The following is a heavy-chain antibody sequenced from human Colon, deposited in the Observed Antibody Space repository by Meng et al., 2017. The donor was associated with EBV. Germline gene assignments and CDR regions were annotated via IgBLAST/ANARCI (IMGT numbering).Heavy chain of an antibody. CDR2: KNHTGGT. CDR3: ARGSYYIWAT. J-gene: IGHJ5*02. V-gene: IGHV4-4*02. CDR1: GGCISVGNDYW. D-gene: IGHD3-10*01. Sequence: RASGPGVVVATVTAYLSFVGSGGCISVGNDYWWRWGRAPRREVLEYSGEKNHTGGTNYNPSLKGRVTMSVDSAKNQLSLDLISVTAADTAVYYCARGSYYIWATWGQGTLVTVSS.